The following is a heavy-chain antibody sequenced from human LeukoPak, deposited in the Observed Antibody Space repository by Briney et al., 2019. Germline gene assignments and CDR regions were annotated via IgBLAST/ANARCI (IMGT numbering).Heavy chain of an antibody. Sequence: PSETLSLTCAVYGGSFSGYYCSWIRQPPGKGLEWIGEINHSGSTNYNPSLKSRVTISVDTSKNQFSLKLSSVTAADTAVYYCARISYNWNYGDYWGQGTLVTVSS. CDR3: ARISYNWNYGDY. D-gene: IGHD1-7*01. CDR1: GGSFSGYY. V-gene: IGHV4-34*01. J-gene: IGHJ4*02. CDR2: INHSGST.